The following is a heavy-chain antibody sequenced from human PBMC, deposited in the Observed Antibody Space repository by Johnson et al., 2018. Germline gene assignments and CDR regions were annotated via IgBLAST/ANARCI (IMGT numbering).Heavy chain of an antibody. V-gene: IGHV3-9*01. D-gene: IGHD2-8*02. J-gene: IGHJ3*02. CDR1: GFSFASYA. Sequence: VRLVESGVGVVQASRSLRLSCAASGFSFASYAVQWVRRGPWKCPEWVSGISWNSGSIGYADSVKGRFTISRDNAKNSLNLQRNSLRAEDTALYYCARDAPYGGVFDSWGQGTMVTVSS. CDR2: ISWNSGSI. CDR3: ARDAPYGGVFDS.